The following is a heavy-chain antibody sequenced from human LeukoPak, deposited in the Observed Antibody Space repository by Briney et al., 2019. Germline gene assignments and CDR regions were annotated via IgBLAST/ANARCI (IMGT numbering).Heavy chain of an antibody. V-gene: IGHV3-48*01. CDR2: ISSSGSTI. Sequence: GGSLRLSCAASGFTFSSYAMSWVRQAPGKGLEWVSAISSSGSTIYYADSVKGRFSISRDNAKNSLHLQMNSLRAEDTAVYYCARGTAAGKAPYWGQGTLVTVSS. CDR1: GFTFSSYA. CDR3: ARGTAAGKAPY. D-gene: IGHD6-13*01. J-gene: IGHJ4*02.